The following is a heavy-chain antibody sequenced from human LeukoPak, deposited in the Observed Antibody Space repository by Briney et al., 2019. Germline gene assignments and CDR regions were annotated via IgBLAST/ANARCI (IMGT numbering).Heavy chain of an antibody. CDR2: IIPIFGTA. D-gene: IGHD1-14*01. CDR3: ARDRPPEGWFDP. CDR1: GGTFSSYA. Sequence: GASVKVSCKASGGTFSSYAISRVRQAPGQGLEWMGGIIPIFGTANYAQKFQGRVTITADESTSTAYMELSSLRSEDTAVYYCARDRPPEGWFDPWGQGTLVTVSS. V-gene: IGHV1-69*13. J-gene: IGHJ5*02.